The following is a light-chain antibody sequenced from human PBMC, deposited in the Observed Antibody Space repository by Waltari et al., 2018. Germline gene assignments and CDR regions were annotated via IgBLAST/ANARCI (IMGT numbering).Light chain of an antibody. CDR3: SSYTRSSTVV. Sequence: QSALTQPASVSGSPGQSIPISCPGTNSDIGAYNYVSWYQQHPGQVPKLMIFDVSYRPSGVSDRFSGSKSGNTASLTISGLQTEDEADYYCSSYTRSSTVVFGGGTKLTVL. J-gene: IGLJ2*01. CDR1: NSDIGAYNY. CDR2: DVS. V-gene: IGLV2-14*03.